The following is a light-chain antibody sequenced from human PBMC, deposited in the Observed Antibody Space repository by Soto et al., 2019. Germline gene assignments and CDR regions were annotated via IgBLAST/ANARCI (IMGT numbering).Light chain of an antibody. Sequence: DVQLTQSPSFLSASVGDRVTITCRASQGIASSLAWYQQKPGKAPKLLIYGASTLFGGVPSRFSGSGSGTEFSLTITSLQPDDFASYYCQQLIQYPLTFGGGTKVEIK. J-gene: IGKJ4*01. CDR2: GAS. V-gene: IGKV1-9*01. CDR1: QGIASS. CDR3: QQLIQYPLT.